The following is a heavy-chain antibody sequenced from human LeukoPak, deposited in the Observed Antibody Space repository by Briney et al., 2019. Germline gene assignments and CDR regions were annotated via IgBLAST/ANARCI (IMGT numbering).Heavy chain of an antibody. CDR1: AGSFTGYY. Sequence: NPSETLSLTCAVTAGSFTGYYLSWISQPPPLGLAWIGEIDHTGSISYNPSLRSRVTISVDTFKNQFSLKLRSVTAADRAIYYCARGGYGPGSHYRYWGQGTLVTVSS. CDR3: ARGGYGPGSHYRY. V-gene: IGHV4-34*01. CDR2: IDHTGSI. D-gene: IGHD3-10*01. J-gene: IGHJ4*02.